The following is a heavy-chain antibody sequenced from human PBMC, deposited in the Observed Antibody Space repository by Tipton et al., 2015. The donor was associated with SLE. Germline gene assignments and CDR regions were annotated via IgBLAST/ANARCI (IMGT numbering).Heavy chain of an antibody. Sequence: GLVKPSETLSLTCIVSGGSISSNNYYWGWIRQPPGKGLEWIGSVHYSGTTFYNPSVKSRVTISVDTSKNQFFLRLNSVTAADTAVYYCAREADGFDMWGQGTMVTVSS. CDR2: VHYSGTT. J-gene: IGHJ3*02. CDR3: AREADGFDM. V-gene: IGHV4-39*07. CDR1: GGSISSNNYY.